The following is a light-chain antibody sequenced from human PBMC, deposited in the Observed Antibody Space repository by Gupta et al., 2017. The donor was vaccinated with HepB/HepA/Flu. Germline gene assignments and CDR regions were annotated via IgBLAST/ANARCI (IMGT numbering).Light chain of an antibody. J-gene: IGLJ2*01. CDR1: SSNVENNY. Sequence: SALTPPPSASPTPAQRVTIFCSGSSSNVENNYVYRYQHLPGAAPKLLIYRNNERPSGVPDRFSGSKSGTSAALAISGLRSEDEADYYCAAWDTSLSGHVVFGGGTKLTVL. V-gene: IGLV1-47*01. CDR2: RNN. CDR3: AAWDTSLSGHVV.